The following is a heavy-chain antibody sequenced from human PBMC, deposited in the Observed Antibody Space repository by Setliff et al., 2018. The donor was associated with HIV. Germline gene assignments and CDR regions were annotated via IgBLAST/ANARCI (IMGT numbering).Heavy chain of an antibody. V-gene: IGHV4-59*01. CDR2: VYDSGST. D-gene: IGHD2-15*01. Sequence: SETLSLTCTVSGGSISSYYWSWIRQPPGKGLEWIGDVYDSGSTNNNPSLKSRVTISVDTSKNQFSLKLNSVTAADTAVYYCARAGVAASLPDYWGQGILVTVSS. CDR1: GGSISSYY. CDR3: ARAGVAASLPDY. J-gene: IGHJ4*02.